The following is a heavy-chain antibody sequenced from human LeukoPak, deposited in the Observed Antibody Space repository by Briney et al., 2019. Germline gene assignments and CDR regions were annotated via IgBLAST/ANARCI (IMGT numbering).Heavy chain of an antibody. V-gene: IGHV3-7*01. D-gene: IGHD3-3*01. CDR2: IKHDGSEK. CDR1: GFTFSSYW. J-gene: IGHJ4*02. Sequence: GGSLRLSCAASGFTFSSYWLSWVGQAQGKGLEWVANIKHDGSEKYYMDSVKGRFTISRDNARNSLYLQMNSLRVEDTAVYYCARDSSIFGVFWGQGTLVTVSS. CDR3: ARDSSIFGVF.